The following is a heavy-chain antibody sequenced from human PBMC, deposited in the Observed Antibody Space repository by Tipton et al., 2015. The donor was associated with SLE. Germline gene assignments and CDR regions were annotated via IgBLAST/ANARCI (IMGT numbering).Heavy chain of an antibody. CDR3: ARDSRIAVAGTGYYGMDV. D-gene: IGHD6-19*01. CDR1: GFPFSSYS. CDR2: IKQDGSEK. Sequence: SLRLSCAASGFPFSSYSMSWVRQAPGKGLEWVANIKQDGSEKYYMDSVKGRFTISRDNAKKSLYLQMKSLRAEDTAVYYCARDSRIAVAGTGYYGMDVWGQGTTVTVSS. J-gene: IGHJ6*01. V-gene: IGHV3-7*01.